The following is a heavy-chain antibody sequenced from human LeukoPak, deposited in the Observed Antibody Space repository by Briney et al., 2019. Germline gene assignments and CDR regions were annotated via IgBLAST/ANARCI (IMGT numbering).Heavy chain of an antibody. Sequence: GGSLRLSCAASGFTFSSYGMHWVRQAPGKGLEWVAVISYDGSNKYYADSVKGRFTISRDNSKNTLYLQMNSLRAEDTAVYYCPKDRYGSGTYQVYWGQGTLVTVSS. D-gene: IGHD3-10*01. J-gene: IGHJ4*02. V-gene: IGHV3-30*18. CDR2: ISYDGSNK. CDR1: GFTFSSYG. CDR3: PKDRYGSGTYQVY.